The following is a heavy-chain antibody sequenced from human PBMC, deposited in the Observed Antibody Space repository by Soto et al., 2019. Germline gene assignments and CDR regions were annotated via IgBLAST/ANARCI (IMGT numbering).Heavy chain of an antibody. J-gene: IGHJ4*02. CDR3: ARGEERAAMPSGY. CDR2: IYYSGST. Sequence: QVQLQESGPGLVKPSETLSLTCTVSGGSISSYYWSWIRQPPGKGLEWIGYIYYSGSTNYNPSPKSRVTISVDTSKNQSYPKISSVTAADTAVYYGARGEERAAMPSGYWGQGTLVTVSS. D-gene: IGHD2-2*01. V-gene: IGHV4-59*01. CDR1: GGSISSYY.